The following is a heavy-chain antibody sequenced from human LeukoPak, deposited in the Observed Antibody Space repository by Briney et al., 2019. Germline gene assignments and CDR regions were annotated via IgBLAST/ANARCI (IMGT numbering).Heavy chain of an antibody. J-gene: IGHJ3*02. CDR3: ARGYYYDSSGYYHDAFDI. D-gene: IGHD3-22*01. CDR1: GGSISSYY. CDR2: IYYSGST. V-gene: IGHV4-59*01. Sequence: PSETLSLTCTVSGGSISSYYWSWIRQPPGKGLEWIGYIYYSGSTNYNPSPKSRVTISVDTSKNQFSLKLSSVTAADTAVYYCARGYYYDSSGYYHDAFDIWGQGTMVTVSS.